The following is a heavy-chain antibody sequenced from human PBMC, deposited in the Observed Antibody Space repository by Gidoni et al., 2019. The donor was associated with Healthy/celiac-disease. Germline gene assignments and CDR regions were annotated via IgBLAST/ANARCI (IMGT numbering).Heavy chain of an antibody. CDR2: INAGNGNT. V-gene: IGHV1-3*01. CDR1: GYTFTSYA. D-gene: IGHD4-17*01. CDR3: ARDPSSHGDTTWGYFDY. Sequence: QVQLVQSGAEVKKPGASVKVSCKASGYTFTSYAMHWVRQAPGQRLEWMGWINAGNGNTKYSQKFQGRVTITRDTSASTAYMELSSLRSEDTAVYYCARDPSSHGDTTWGYFDYWGQGTLVTVSS. J-gene: IGHJ4*02.